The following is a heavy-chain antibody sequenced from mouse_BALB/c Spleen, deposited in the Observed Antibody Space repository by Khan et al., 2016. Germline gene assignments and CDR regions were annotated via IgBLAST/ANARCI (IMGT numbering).Heavy chain of an antibody. CDR3: ARGAY. CDR1: GYTFSSYW. Sequence: QVQLQQPGAELMKPGASVKISCKATGYTFSSYWIEWVKERPGHGLEWIGEILPGSVTINSNVKFKDKATFTAETSSNTAYMQLSSLTSEDSAVYYCARGAYWGQGTLVTVSA. CDR2: ILPGSVTI. V-gene: IGHV1-9*01. J-gene: IGHJ3*01.